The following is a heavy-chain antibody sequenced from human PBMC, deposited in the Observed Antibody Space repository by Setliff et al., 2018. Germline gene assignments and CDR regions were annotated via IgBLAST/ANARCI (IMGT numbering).Heavy chain of an antibody. CDR1: GFTFSTYW. CDR2: VNRDGSAT. D-gene: IGHD2-2*01. J-gene: IGHJ2*01. V-gene: IGHV3-74*01. Sequence: GGSLRLSCAGSGFTFSTYWIHWVRQAPGKGLVWVSSVNRDGSATYYADSVKGRFTTSRDNAKNTVYLQMNSLWAEDTAVYYCARDEGQNQLLRGFDLWGRGTLVTVS. CDR3: ARDEGQNQLLRGFDL.